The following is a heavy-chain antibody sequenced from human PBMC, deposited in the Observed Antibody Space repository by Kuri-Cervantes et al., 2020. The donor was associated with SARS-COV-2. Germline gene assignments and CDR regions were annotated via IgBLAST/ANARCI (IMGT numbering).Heavy chain of an antibody. CDR3: ARVDV. V-gene: IGHV3-21*01. Sequence: GESLKISCAASGFTFSSYSMNWVRQAPGKGLEWVSYISSSSSYIYYADSVKGRFTISRDNTKNSVYLQMNSLRAEDTAVYYCARVDVWGKGTTVTVSS. J-gene: IGHJ6*04. CDR1: GFTFSSYS. CDR2: ISSSSSYI.